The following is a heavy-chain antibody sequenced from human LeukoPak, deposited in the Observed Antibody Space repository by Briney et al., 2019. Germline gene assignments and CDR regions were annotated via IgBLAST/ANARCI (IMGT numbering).Heavy chain of an antibody. CDR1: GFTFSNAW. J-gene: IGHJ4*02. CDR2: IKSKTDGGTT. Sequence: PGGSLRLSCAASGFTFSNAWMSWVRLAPGKGLEWVGRIKSKTDGGTTDYAAPVKGRFTISRGDSKNTLYLQMNSLKTEDTAVYYCTTGKYGDYVNHWGQGTLVTVSS. CDR3: TTGKYGDYVNH. V-gene: IGHV3-15*01. D-gene: IGHD4-17*01.